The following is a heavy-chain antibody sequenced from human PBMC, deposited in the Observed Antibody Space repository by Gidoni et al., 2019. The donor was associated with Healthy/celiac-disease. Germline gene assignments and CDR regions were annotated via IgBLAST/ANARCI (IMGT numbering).Heavy chain of an antibody. CDR3: ARIYYDFWSGYYSRFDP. V-gene: IGHV2-26*01. CDR1: GFSLSNARRG. J-gene: IGHJ5*02. CDR2: IFSNDEK. D-gene: IGHD3-3*01. Sequence: QVTLKESGPVLVNPTETLTLTCTVSGFSLSNARRGVSWIRQPPGKALEWLAHIFSNDEKSYSTSLKSRLTSSKDTAKSQVVLTMTNMDPVDTATYYCARIYYDFWSGYYSRFDPWGQGTLVTVSS.